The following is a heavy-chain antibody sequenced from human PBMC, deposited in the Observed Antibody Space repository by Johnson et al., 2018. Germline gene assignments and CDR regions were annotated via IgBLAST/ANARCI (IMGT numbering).Heavy chain of an antibody. D-gene: IGHD2-21*02. J-gene: IGHJ3*01. V-gene: IGHV3-11*04. CDR1: GFIFSDYY. CDR3: ARSYCRGDCNHPTDAVNL. CDR2: ISGRSNKV. Sequence: QVQLVQSGGGLVKPGGSLRLSCAASGFIFSDYYMSWIRQAPGKGLEWVSYISGRSNKVNYADSVRGRFTIARDNAESSLYLQMNNLRAEDTAVYFRARSYCRGDCNHPTDAVNLWGQGTLVTVSS.